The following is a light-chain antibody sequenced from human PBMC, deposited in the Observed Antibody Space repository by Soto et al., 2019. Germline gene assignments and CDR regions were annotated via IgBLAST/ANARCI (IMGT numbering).Light chain of an antibody. CDR3: AACDDSLNGVV. J-gene: IGLJ2*01. Sequence: QSVLTQPPSASGTPGQRVTISCSGSSSNIGSNTVNWYQQLPGTAPKLLIYSNHQRPSGVPDRFSGSKSGTSASLAISGLQADDEADYYCAACDDSLNGVVFGGGTQLTVL. CDR1: SSNIGSNT. CDR2: SNH. V-gene: IGLV1-44*01.